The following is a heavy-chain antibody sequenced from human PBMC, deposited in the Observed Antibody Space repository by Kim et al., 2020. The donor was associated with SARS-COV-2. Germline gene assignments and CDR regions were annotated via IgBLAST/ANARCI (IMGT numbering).Heavy chain of an antibody. J-gene: IGHJ5*02. Sequence: SVKVSCKASGGTFSSYAISWVRQAPGQGLEWMGGIIPIFGTANYAQKFRGRVTITADESTSTAYMELSSLRSEDTAVYYCASSPGIVGDPELFWFDPWGQGTLVTVSS. D-gene: IGHD1-26*01. V-gene: IGHV1-69*13. CDR3: ASSPGIVGDPELFWFDP. CDR1: GGTFSSYA. CDR2: IIPIFGTA.